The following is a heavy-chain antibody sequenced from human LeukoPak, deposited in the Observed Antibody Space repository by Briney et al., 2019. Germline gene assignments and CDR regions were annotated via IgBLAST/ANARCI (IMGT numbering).Heavy chain of an antibody. D-gene: IGHD2-2*01. CDR1: GFTVSSNY. CDR3: ARAYSGCGSSTSCYGY. CDR2: IYSGGST. Sequence: GGSLRLSCAASGFTVSSNYMSWVRQAPGKGLEWVSVIYSGGSTYYADSVKGRFTISRDNSKNTLYLQMNSLRAEDTAVYYCARAYSGCGSSTSCYGYWGQGTLVTVSS. J-gene: IGHJ4*02. V-gene: IGHV3-66*02.